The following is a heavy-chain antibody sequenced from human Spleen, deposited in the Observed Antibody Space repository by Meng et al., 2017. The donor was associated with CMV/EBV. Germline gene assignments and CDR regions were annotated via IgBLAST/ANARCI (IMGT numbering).Heavy chain of an antibody. D-gene: IGHD3-16*01. V-gene: IGHV3-30*02. CDR2: IRYDGSNK. J-gene: IGHJ5*02. Sequence: QVQLVESGXGVVQPGXSLIRSCAASGFTFISYGMHWVRQAPGKGLEWVAFIRYDGSNKYYADSVKGRFTISRDNSKNTLYLQMNSLRAEDTAVYYCAKDRLIRLYLSGNWFDPWGQGTPVTVSS. CDR3: AKDRLIRLYLSGNWFDP. CDR1: GFTFISYG.